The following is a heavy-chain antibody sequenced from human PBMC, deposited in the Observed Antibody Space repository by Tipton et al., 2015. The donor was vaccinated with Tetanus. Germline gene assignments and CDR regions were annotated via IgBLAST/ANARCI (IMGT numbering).Heavy chain of an antibody. CDR3: ARLGGGYSYLDFDY. CDR1: GGSISSSSYY. D-gene: IGHD5-18*01. Sequence: TLSLTCTVSGGSISSSSYYWGWIRQPPGKGLEWIGSIYYSGSTYYNPSLKSRVTISVDTSKNQFSLKLSSVTAADTAVYYCARLGGGYSYLDFDYWGQGTLVTVSS. CDR2: IYYSGST. V-gene: IGHV4-39*01. J-gene: IGHJ4*02.